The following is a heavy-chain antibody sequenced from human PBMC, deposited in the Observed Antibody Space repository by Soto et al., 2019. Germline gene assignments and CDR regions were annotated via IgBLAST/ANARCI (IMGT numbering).Heavy chain of an antibody. J-gene: IGHJ4*02. CDR3: AREGTGTPNFDY. V-gene: IGHV1-69*06. CDR1: GGTFSSYA. CDR2: IIPIFGTA. Sequence: QVQLVQSGAEVKKPGSSVKVSCKASGGTFSSYAISWVRQAPGQGLEWMGGIIPIFGTANYAQKFQGRVTITADKSTSTGYLELSSLRSEDTAVYYCAREGTGTPNFDYWGQGTLVTVSS. D-gene: IGHD3-10*01.